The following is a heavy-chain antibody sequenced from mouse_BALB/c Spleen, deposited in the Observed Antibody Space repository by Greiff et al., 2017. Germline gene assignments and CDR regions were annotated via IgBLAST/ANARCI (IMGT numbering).Heavy chain of an antibody. CDR1: GYTFTSYW. J-gene: IGHJ4*01. V-gene: IGHV1-7*01. CDR3: ARRWLLY. CDR2: INPSTGYT. D-gene: IGHD2-3*01. Sequence: QVQLKQSGAELAKPGASVKMSCKASGYTFTSYWMHWVKQRPGQGLEWIGYINPSTGYTEYNQKFKDKATLTADKSSSTAYMQLSSLTSEDSAVYYCARRWLLYWGQGTSVTVSS.